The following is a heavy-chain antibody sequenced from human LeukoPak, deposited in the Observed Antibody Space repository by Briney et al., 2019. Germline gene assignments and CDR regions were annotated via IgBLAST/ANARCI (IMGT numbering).Heavy chain of an antibody. CDR2: INPSGGST. CDR3: ARDSDYYDSTNYGMDV. CDR1: GYTFTSYY. V-gene: IGHV1-46*01. J-gene: IGHJ6*02. Sequence: ASVKVSCKASGYTFTSYYMHWVRQAPGQGLEWMGLINPSGGSTSYAQKFQGRATMTRDTSTSTVYMELSSLRSEDTAVYYCARDSDYYDSTNYGMDVWGQGTTVTVSS. D-gene: IGHD3-22*01.